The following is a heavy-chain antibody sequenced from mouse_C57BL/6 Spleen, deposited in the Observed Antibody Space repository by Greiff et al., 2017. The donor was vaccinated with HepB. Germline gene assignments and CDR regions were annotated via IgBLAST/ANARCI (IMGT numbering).Heavy chain of an antibody. Sequence: EVQLQQSGPELVKPGASVKIPCKASGYTFTDYNMDWVKQSHGKSLEWIGDINPNNGGTIYNQKFKGKATLTVDKSSSTAYMELRNLTSEDTAVYYCARRGYSNYGFLDYWGQGTTLTVSS. J-gene: IGHJ2*01. D-gene: IGHD2-5*01. CDR3: ARRGYSNYGFLDY. CDR2: INPNNGGT. CDR1: GYTFTDYN. V-gene: IGHV1-18*01.